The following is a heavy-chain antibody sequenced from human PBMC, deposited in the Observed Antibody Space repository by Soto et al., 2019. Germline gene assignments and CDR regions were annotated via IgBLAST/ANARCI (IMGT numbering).Heavy chain of an antibody. CDR3: ASQLGYSYGYDYYYYGMDV. Sequence: QVQLMQSGAEVKKPGSSVKVSCKASGGTFSSYAISWVRQAPGQGLEWMGGIIPIFGTANYAQKFQGRVTITADESTSTAYMELSSLRSEDTAVYYCASQLGYSYGYDYYYYGMDVWGQGTTVTVSS. CDR2: IIPIFGTA. D-gene: IGHD5-18*01. V-gene: IGHV1-69*12. CDR1: GGTFSSYA. J-gene: IGHJ6*02.